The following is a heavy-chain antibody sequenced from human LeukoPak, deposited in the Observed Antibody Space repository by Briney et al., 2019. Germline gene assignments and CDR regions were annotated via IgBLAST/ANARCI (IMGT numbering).Heavy chain of an antibody. CDR3: ARDQPLPDY. CDR1: GGSLSSYY. Sequence: PSETLSLTCTVSGGSLSSYYWSWLRQPPGKGLEWIGYIYYSGSTNYNPSLKSRVTISVDTSKNQFSLKLSSVTAADTAVYYCARDQPLPDYWGQGTLVTVSS. J-gene: IGHJ4*02. CDR2: IYYSGST. V-gene: IGHV4-59*01.